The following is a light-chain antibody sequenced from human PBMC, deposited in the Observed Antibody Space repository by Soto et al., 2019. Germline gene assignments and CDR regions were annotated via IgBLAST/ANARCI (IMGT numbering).Light chain of an antibody. CDR1: SSDVGGYNS. CDR2: EVS. Sequence: QSALTQPPSASGSPGQSVTISCTGTSSDVGGYNSVSWYQQHPGKVPRLMIYEVSKRPSGVPDRFSGSKSVNTASLTVSGLQAEDEADYYCSSYAGSNNLVFGRGTNVTVL. V-gene: IGLV2-8*01. CDR3: SSYAGSNNLV. J-gene: IGLJ2*01.